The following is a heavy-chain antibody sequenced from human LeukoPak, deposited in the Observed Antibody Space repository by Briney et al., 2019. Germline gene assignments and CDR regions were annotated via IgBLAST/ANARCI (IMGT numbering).Heavy chain of an antibody. D-gene: IGHD6-19*01. J-gene: IGHJ3*02. CDR1: GSTVSSYG. V-gene: IGHV3-33*01. CDR2: IWYDGSNK. CDR3: ARAPYSSVWGALRM. Sequence: GGSQCPFCAASGSTVSSYGMHWVRQAPGKGLEWVAVIWYDGSNKYYADSVKGRFTISRDNSKNTLYLQMNSLRAEDTAVYYSARAPYSSVWGALRMWARETMVTVSS.